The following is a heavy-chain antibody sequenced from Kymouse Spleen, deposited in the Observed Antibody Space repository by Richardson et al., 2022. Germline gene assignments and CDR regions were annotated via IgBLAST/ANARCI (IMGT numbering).Heavy chain of an antibody. Sequence: QVQLQQWGAGLLKPSETLSLTCAVYGGSFSGYYWSWIRQPPGKGLEWIGEINHSGSTNYNPSLKSRVTISVDTSKNQFSLKLSSVTAADTAVYYCARGQGVRGVIQFDPWGQGTLVTVSS. J-gene: IGHJ5*02. CDR1: GGSFSGYY. D-gene: IGHD3-10*01. CDR2: INHSGST. V-gene: IGHV4-34*01. CDR3: ARGQGVRGVIQFDP.